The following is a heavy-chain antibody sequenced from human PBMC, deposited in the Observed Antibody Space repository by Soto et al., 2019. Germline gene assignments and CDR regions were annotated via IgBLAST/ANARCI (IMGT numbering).Heavy chain of an antibody. Sequence: QGQLVQSGAEVKKPGASVKVSCKASGYTFTRYGISWVRQAPGQGLEWMGWISGYNGDTKYAQKFQGRVTMTIDTPTTTALMELRSLTSDDTAVYYCAKNGQPPYYYYGLDVWGQGTTVTXXS. CDR3: AKNGQPPYYYYGLDV. J-gene: IGHJ6*02. V-gene: IGHV1-18*01. CDR1: GYTFTRYG. D-gene: IGHD2-8*01. CDR2: ISGYNGDT.